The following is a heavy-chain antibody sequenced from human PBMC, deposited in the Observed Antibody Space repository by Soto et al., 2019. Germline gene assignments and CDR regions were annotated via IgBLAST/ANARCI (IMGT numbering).Heavy chain of an antibody. D-gene: IGHD4-17*01. J-gene: IGHJ6*02. CDR3: AKDQQSYGDYAYYCYGMDV. Sequence: QVQLVESGGGEVQPGRSLTISCAASGFTFSTYGMHWVRQTPGKGLEWVAVISYDGTNKFYSDSVKGRFTISRDNFKNTLTLQMNSLRADDTAVYSCAKDQQSYGDYAYYCYGMDVWGLGTRVTVSS. CDR2: ISYDGTNK. CDR1: GFTFSTYG. V-gene: IGHV3-30*18.